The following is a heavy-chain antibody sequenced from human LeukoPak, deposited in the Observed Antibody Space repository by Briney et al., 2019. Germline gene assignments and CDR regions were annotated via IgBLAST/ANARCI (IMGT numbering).Heavy chain of an antibody. V-gene: IGHV3-7*05. Sequence: GGSLRLYYASLGGNFHNSRMNWVRQAPGKGLEWVAKIKEDGSEKYYVDSVKGRFTISRDNAKNSLYLQMNSLRAEDTAVYYCARVHSSWHPYWGQGTLVTVSS. J-gene: IGHJ4*02. CDR3: ARVHSSWHPY. CDR1: GGNFHNSR. CDR2: IKEDGSEK. D-gene: IGHD6-13*01.